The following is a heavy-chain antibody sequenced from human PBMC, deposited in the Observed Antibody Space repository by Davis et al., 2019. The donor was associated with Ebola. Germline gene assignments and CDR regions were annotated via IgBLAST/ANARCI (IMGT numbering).Heavy chain of an antibody. CDR2: IYYSGST. CDR1: GGSISSSSYY. CDR3: ARGNRLYATLNR. D-gene: IGHD1-14*01. V-gene: IGHV4-61*05. J-gene: IGHJ4*02. Sequence: GSLRLSCTVSGGSISSSSYYWSWIRQPPGKGLEWIGYIYYSGSTNYNPSLKSRVTISVDTSKNQFSLKLSSVTAADTAEYYCARGNRLYATLNRWGQGTLVTVSS.